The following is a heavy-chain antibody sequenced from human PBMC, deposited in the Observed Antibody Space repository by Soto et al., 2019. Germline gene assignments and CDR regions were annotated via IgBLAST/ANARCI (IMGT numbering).Heavy chain of an antibody. CDR1: GGTFSSYA. CDR2: IIPIFGTA. Sequence: QVQLVQSGAEVKKPGSSVKVSCKASGGTFSSYAISWVRQAPGQWLEWMGGIIPIFGTANYAQKFQGRVTITADEATSTAYMELSSLRSEYTAVYYCASGITMIVDYGFDPWGQGTLVTVSS. CDR3: ASGITMIVDYGFDP. J-gene: IGHJ5*02. V-gene: IGHV1-69*01. D-gene: IGHD3-22*01.